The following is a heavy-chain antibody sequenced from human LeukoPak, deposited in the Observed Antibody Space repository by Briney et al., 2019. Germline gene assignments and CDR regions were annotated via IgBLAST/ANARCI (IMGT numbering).Heavy chain of an antibody. Sequence: GGSLRLSCAASGFTFSVYGMHWVRQAPGKGLEWVAVMSYDGSNKYYADSVKGRFTISRDNAKNSLYLQMNSLRAEDTAVYYCARFGGYSYGFDYWGQGTLVTVSS. CDR2: MSYDGSNK. J-gene: IGHJ4*02. D-gene: IGHD5-18*01. CDR3: ARFGGYSYGFDY. V-gene: IGHV3-30*03. CDR1: GFTFSVYG.